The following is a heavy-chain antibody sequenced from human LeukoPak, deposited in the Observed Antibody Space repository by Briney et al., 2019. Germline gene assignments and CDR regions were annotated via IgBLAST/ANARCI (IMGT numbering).Heavy chain of an antibody. CDR3: ARGRYYYDSSDLYYLDY. J-gene: IGHJ4*02. V-gene: IGHV1-18*01. D-gene: IGHD3-22*01. CDR2: ISAYNGNT. CDR1: GYTFTSYG. Sequence: ASVKVSCKASGYTFTSYGISWVRQAPGQGLEWMGWISAYNGNTNYAQKLQGRVTMTTDTSTSTAYMELRSLRSDDTAVYYCARGRYYYDSSDLYYLDYWGQGTLVTVSS.